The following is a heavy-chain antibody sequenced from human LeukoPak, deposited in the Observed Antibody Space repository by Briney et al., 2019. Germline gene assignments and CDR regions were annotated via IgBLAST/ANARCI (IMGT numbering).Heavy chain of an antibody. CDR3: ARGHSGWLYDVFDL. J-gene: IGHJ3*01. D-gene: IGHD6-19*01. CDR2: MNPNSGNT. CDR1: GGTFSSYA. Sequence: ASVKVSCKASGGTFSSYAISWVRQALGQGLEWVGRMNPNSGNTGYAQKFQGRVTITRNTSISTAYMELSSLRSEDTAVYYCARGHSGWLYDVFDLWGQGTMVTVSS. V-gene: IGHV1-8*03.